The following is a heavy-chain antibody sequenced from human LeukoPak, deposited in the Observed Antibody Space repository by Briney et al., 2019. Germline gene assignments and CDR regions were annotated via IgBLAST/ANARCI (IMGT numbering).Heavy chain of an antibody. CDR3: AREIGPRQLHLWASAFDY. J-gene: IGHJ4*02. D-gene: IGHD5-18*01. CDR1: GGTFSSYA. V-gene: IGHV1-69*13. Sequence: SVKVSCKASGGTFSSYAISWVRQAPGQGLEWMGGIIPIFGTANYAQKFQGRVTITADESTSTAYMELSSLRSEDTAVYYCAREIGPRQLHLWASAFDYWGQGTLVTVSS. CDR2: IIPIFGTA.